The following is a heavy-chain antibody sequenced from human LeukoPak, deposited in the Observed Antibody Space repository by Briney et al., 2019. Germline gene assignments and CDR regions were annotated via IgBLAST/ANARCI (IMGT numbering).Heavy chain of an antibody. V-gene: IGHV4-59*01. Sequence: SETLSLTCTVSGGSISSYYWSWIRQPPGKGLEWIGYIYYSGSTNYNPSLKSRVTISVDTSKNQFSLKLSSVTAADTAMNYCARDSGAAAGTYYYYGMDVWGQGTTVTVSS. CDR1: GGSISSYY. J-gene: IGHJ6*02. CDR3: ARDSGAAAGTYYYYGMDV. D-gene: IGHD6-13*01. CDR2: IYYSGST.